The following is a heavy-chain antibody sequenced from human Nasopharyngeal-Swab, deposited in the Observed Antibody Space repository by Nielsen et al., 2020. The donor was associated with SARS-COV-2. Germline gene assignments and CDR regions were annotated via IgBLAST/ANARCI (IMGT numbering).Heavy chain of an antibody. J-gene: IGHJ4*02. CDR1: GYTLTSYA. D-gene: IGHD3-3*01. V-gene: IGHV1-3*01. CDR3: ARERTPPANYDFWSGYYPTKRYFDY. CDR2: INAGNGNT. Sequence: ASVKVSCKASGYTLTSYAMHWVRQAPGQRLEWMGWINAGNGNTKYSQKFQGRVTITRDTSASTAYMELSSLRSEDTAVYYCARERTPPANYDFWSGYYPTKRYFDYWGQGTLVTVSS.